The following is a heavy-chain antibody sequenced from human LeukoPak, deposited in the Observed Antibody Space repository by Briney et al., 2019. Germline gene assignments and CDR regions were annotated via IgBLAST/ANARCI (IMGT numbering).Heavy chain of an antibody. V-gene: IGHV1-18*01. J-gene: IGHJ6*03. CDR2: ISSYNGNT. Sequence: ASVKVSCKASGYTFLTYGISWVRQAPGQGLEWMGWISSYNGNTNYAQNLQGRVTMTTDTSTSTAYMELRSLRSDDTAVYYCATTNNYGSGSYGYYYYMDVWGKGTTVTVSS. CDR3: ATTNNYGSGSYGYYYYMDV. D-gene: IGHD3-10*01. CDR1: GYTFLTYG.